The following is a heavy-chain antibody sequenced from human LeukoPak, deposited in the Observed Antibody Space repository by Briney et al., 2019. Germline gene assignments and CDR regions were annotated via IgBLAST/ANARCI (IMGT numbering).Heavy chain of an antibody. J-gene: IGHJ6*02. CDR2: ISGSGGST. CDR1: GFTFSGYA. CDR3: AKERARDYGDYYYYGMDV. V-gene: IGHV3-23*01. D-gene: IGHD4-17*01. Sequence: GGSLRLSCAASGFTFSGYAMSWVRQAPGKGLEWVSAISGSGGSTYYADSVKGRFTISRDNSKNTLYLQMNSLRAEDTAVYYCAKERARDYGDYYYYGMDVWGQGTTVTVSS.